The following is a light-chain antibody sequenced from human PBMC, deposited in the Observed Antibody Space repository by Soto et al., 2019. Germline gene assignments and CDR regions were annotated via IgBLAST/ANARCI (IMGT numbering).Light chain of an antibody. CDR2: DAA. CDR1: QNINTY. J-gene: IGKJ3*01. CDR3: QQTSSAPFT. V-gene: IGKV1-39*01. Sequence: DIQMTQSPYSLSAAVGDRVTIACRASQNINTYLNWNQQKPGKAPKLLMFDAASLQSGVPSRFSGSGSRTDFTLTITSLQPEDFATYYCQQTSSAPFTFGPGTKVDIK.